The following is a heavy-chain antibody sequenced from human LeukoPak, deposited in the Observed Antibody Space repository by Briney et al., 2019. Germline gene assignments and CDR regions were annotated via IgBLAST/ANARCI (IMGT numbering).Heavy chain of an antibody. CDR3: ADFAATGDGY. CDR2: ITGSGNMT. CDR1: GFTFKTYA. J-gene: IGHJ4*02. V-gene: IGHV3-23*01. D-gene: IGHD3-22*01. Sequence: GGSLRLSCAASGFTFKTYAMSWVRQGPGKGLEWVSSITGSGNMTYYADSVKGRFTISRDNSKNTLYLQLEDLRAEDTAVYYCADFAATGDGYWGQGTLVTVSS.